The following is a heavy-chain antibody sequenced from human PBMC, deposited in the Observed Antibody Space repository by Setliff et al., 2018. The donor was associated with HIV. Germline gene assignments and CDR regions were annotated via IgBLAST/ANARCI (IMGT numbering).Heavy chain of an antibody. Sequence: GGSLRLSCAASGFTFSDYYMDWVRQAPGKELEWVGRIRNRGNSHTTEYAASVKGRFTISRDDSKNSLFLHLNSLKTEDTAVYYCARGGSYYAFDYWGQGTLVTVSS. CDR3: ARGGSYYAFDY. CDR1: GFTFSDYY. V-gene: IGHV3-72*01. J-gene: IGHJ4*02. D-gene: IGHD1-26*01. CDR2: IRNRGNSHTT.